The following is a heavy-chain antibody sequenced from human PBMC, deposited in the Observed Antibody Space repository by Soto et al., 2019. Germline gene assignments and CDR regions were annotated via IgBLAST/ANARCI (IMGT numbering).Heavy chain of an antibody. J-gene: IGHJ6*02. CDR2: ISSSSSYI. Sequence: NPGGSLRLSCAASGFTFSSYSMNWVRQAPGKGLEWVSSISSSSSYIYYADSVKGRFTISRDNAKNSLYLQMNSLRAEDTAVYYCARVKGYYGDYAHYYYYGMDVWGQGTTVTVSS. CDR3: ARVKGYYGDYAHYYYYGMDV. D-gene: IGHD4-17*01. V-gene: IGHV3-21*01. CDR1: GFTFSSYS.